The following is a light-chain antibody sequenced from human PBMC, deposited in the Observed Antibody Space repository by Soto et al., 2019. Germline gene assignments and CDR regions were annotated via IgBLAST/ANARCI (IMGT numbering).Light chain of an antibody. Sequence: DIKFTQSPSTLSASVGDRVTITCRASQSISSWLAWYQQKPGKVPNLLIYDASSLQSGVPSRFSGSGSGTEFTLTISSLQPDDFATYYCQQYNNYTRTFGQGTKVDIK. CDR2: DAS. CDR3: QQYNNYTRT. CDR1: QSISSW. J-gene: IGKJ1*01. V-gene: IGKV1-5*01.